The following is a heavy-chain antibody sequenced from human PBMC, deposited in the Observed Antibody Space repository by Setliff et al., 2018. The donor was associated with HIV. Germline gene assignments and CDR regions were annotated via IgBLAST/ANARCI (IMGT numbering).Heavy chain of an antibody. Sequence: SETLSLTCAVSGYFISNGYYWGWIRQPPGKGLEWIGNIYHSGSTYYNPSLKGRFTISVDTSKNQFSLMLNSVTAADTAVYYCARDCRVGWVFTYGIDVWGQGTAVTVSS. D-gene: IGHD6-13*01. V-gene: IGHV4-38-2*02. CDR1: GYFISNGYY. CDR2: IYHSGST. CDR3: ARDCRVGWVFTYGIDV. J-gene: IGHJ6*02.